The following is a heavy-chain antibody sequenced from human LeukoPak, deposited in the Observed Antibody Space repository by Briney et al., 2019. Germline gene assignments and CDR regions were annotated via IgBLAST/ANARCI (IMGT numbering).Heavy chain of an antibody. CDR3: AKGLLGWFDP. CDR2: ISGSGGST. V-gene: IGHV3-23*01. Sequence: GGSLRLSCAASGFTFSSYAMSWVRQASGKGLEWVSGISGSGGSTNYADAAKGRFTISRDNSKNTLYLEMNSLRVEDTAVYYCAKGLLGWFDPWGPGTLVTVSS. J-gene: IGHJ5*02. CDR1: GFTFSSYA.